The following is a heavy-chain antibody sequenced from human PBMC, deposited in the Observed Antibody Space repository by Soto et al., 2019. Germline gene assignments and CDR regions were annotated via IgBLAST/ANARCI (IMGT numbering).Heavy chain of an antibody. D-gene: IGHD4-17*01. Sequence: QVQLQESGPGLVKPSGTLSLTCAVSSGSISSSNWWRWVRQPPGKGLEWMGEIYHSGRTNYNPSLRSRVTISVDKSRNQGSLKLSSVTEADTAVYSCAVRDYGVFQHWGQGTLVTVSS. CDR1: SGSISSSNW. J-gene: IGHJ1*01. CDR2: IYHSGRT. CDR3: AVRDYGVFQH. V-gene: IGHV4-4*02.